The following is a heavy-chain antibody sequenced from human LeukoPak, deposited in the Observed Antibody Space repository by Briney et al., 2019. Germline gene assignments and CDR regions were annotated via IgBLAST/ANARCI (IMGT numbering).Heavy chain of an antibody. Sequence: GGSLRLSCTASGFIFSSYYMSCVRQAPGKGLVWVSSISTSNSDLYFADSLKGRFTVSRDNAKNSLFLQMNSLRAEDTAVYYCVREGARGYGVQDPFDNWGQGTMVTVSP. CDR3: VREGARGYGVQDPFDN. J-gene: IGHJ3*02. D-gene: IGHD4-17*01. CDR2: ISTSNSDL. V-gene: IGHV3-21*01. CDR1: GFIFSSYY.